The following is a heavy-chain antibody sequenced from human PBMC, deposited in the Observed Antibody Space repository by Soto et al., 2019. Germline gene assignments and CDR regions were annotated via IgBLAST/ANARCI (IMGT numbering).Heavy chain of an antibody. CDR2: ISYDGSNK. V-gene: IGHV3-30-3*01. D-gene: IGHD1-7*01. CDR3: ARDLPTYNWNYFFYYYGMDV. CDR1: GFTFSSYA. Sequence: GGSLRLSCAASGFTFSSYAMHWVRQAPGKGLEWVAVISYDGSNKYYADSVKGRFTISRDNSKNTLYLQMSSLRAEDTAVYYCARDLPTYNWNYFFYYYGMDVWGQGTTVTVSS. J-gene: IGHJ6*02.